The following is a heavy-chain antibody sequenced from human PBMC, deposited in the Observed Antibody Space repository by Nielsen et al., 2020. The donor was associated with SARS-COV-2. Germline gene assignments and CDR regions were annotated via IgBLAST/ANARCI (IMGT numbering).Heavy chain of an antibody. CDR2: IHHTGGT. D-gene: IGHD6-19*01. V-gene: IGHV4-34*01. J-gene: IGHJ2*01. CDR1: GGSLSGSY. CDR3: ARHIRKWLVLSDRKIGYFDL. Sequence: SETLSLTCAVYGGSLSGSYWSWIRQSPGKGLEWIGEIHHTGGTNFNPSLKSRVAISVDTSKNQFSLKLSSVTAADTAVYYCARHIRKWLVLSDRKIGYFDLWGRGTLVTVSS.